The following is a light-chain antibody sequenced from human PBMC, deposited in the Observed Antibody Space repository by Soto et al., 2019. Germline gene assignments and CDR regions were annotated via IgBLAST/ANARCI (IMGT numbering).Light chain of an antibody. CDR3: TSYSGVNQVL. Sequence: QSALTQPPSASGSPGQSVTISCTGTSSDVGNYNYVSWYQQHPGTAPRLMIYQVNKRPSGVPDRFSGSKSGNTASLTVSARQAEDEADYYCTSYSGVNQVLFGGGTKLTVL. J-gene: IGLJ3*02. CDR1: SSDVGNYNY. V-gene: IGLV2-8*01. CDR2: QVN.